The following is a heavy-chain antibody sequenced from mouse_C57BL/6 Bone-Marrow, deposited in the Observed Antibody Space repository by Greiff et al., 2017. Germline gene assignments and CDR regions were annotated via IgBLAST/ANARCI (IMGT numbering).Heavy chain of an antibody. J-gene: IGHJ3*01. CDR2: IDPSDSDT. V-gene: IGHV1-50*01. Sequence: QVQLQQPGAELVKPGASVKLSCKASGYTFTSYWLRWVKQRPGQGLEWSGEIDPSDSDTNYNQKFKGKATLTVDKPSSSAYMQLSSLTSEDSAVFYCARSLAYWGQGTLVTVSA. CDR1: GYTFTSYW. CDR3: ARSLAY.